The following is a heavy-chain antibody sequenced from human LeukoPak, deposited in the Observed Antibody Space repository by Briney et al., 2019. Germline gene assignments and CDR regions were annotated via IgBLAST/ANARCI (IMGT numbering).Heavy chain of an antibody. Sequence: ASVKVSCKASGYSFTGNYMHWVRQAPGQGFEWMGWINPNTGGTNYAQKFKGRVLMTRDTSICTAYLELNSLKSDDTAVYYCARVGYCSRGVCYNYDYWGQGTQVTVSS. CDR1: GYSFTGNY. CDR2: INPNTGGT. V-gene: IGHV1-2*02. D-gene: IGHD2-8*01. CDR3: ARVGYCSRGVCYNYDY. J-gene: IGHJ4*02.